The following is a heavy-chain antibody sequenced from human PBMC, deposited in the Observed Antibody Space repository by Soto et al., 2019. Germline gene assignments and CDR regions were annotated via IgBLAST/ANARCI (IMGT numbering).Heavy chain of an antibody. V-gene: IGHV4-59*08. CDR1: GVSISSYY. CDR3: ASKVAATACYFDF. D-gene: IGHD6-13*01. Sequence: SETLSLTCTVSGVSISSYYWSWIRQSPGEGLEYIGYIYYSGSTNYNPSLKSRVTISIDTSENRFSLKLSSVTAADTAVYYCASKVAATACYFDFWGQGTLVTVSS. J-gene: IGHJ4*02. CDR2: IYYSGST.